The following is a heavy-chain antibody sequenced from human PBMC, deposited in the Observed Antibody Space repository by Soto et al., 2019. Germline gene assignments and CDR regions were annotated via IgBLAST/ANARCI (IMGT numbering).Heavy chain of an antibody. V-gene: IGHV3-72*01. CDR2: SRNKANSYNT. CDR1: GFTFSDYY. CDR3: ARDTGGSYDY. D-gene: IGHD1-26*01. Sequence: EVQLVESGGGLVQPGGSLRLSCAASGFTFSDYYMDWVRQVPGKGLEWVGRSRNKANSYNTEYAASVKGRFSISRDGSKDSMYLQMNSLKTEDTSVYYCARDTGGSYDYGCQGALVTVAS. J-gene: IGHJ4*02.